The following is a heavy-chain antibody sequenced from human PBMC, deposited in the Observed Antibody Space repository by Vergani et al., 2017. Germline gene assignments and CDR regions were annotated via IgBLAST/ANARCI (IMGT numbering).Heavy chain of an antibody. CDR1: GYSFINYG. V-gene: IGHV1-18*01. Sequence: QSQLVQSGDEVKKPGASVKVSCKTSGYSFINYGISWVRQAPGQGLEWLGWVSPYNGNTNYGQEIQGRVTMTTDTSTRTAYMQLRGLTFDDTAVYYCAREVFYDNIRGTYQPSSYYGMGVWGQGTKVNVA. CDR2: VSPYNGNT. J-gene: IGHJ6*02. CDR3: AREVFYDNIRGTYQPSSYYGMGV. D-gene: IGHD3-16*02.